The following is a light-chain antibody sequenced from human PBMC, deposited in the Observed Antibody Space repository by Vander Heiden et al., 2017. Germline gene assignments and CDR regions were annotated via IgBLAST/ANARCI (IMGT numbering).Light chain of an antibody. CDR1: QSVSSN. V-gene: IGKV3-15*01. CDR2: GVS. J-gene: IGKJ1*01. Sequence: EIVMTQSPATLSVSPGERATLSCRASQSVSSNLAWYQQKPGQAPRFLMYGVSFRATGIPARFSGSGSGTEFTLTISSLQSEDFAIYYCYQYNNWPRTLGQGTKVEIK. CDR3: YQYNNWPRT.